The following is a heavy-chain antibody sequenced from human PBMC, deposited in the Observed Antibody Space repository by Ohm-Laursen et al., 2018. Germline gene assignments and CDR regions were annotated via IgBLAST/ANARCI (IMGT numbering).Heavy chain of an antibody. V-gene: IGHV4-4*07. J-gene: IGHJ4*02. CDR2: MYAPGNL. CDR3: AKSGDRDISSWNIYFDN. Sequence: SETLSLTCAVSGDSINNYYWSWIRQPAGKGLEWIGRMYAPGNLNYNPSLNSRVTMSVDTSRNQFYLKMTSVTAADTALYYCAKSGDRDISSWNIYFDNWGQGTLVTVSS. CDR1: GDSINNYY. D-gene: IGHD6-13*01.